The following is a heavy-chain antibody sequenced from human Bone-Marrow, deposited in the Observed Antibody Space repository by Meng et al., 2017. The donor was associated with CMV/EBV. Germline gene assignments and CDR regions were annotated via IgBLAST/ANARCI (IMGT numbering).Heavy chain of an antibody. Sequence: GGSLRLSCAASGFTFDDYAMHWVRQAPGKGLEWVSYISNSGSKIYYADSVKGRFTISRDNAKNSLYLQMSSLRAEDTAVYYCARVPRGQTGAYDYWGQGTRVTGSS. CDR2: ISNSGSKI. CDR3: ARVPRGQTGAYDY. V-gene: IGHV3-11*04. J-gene: IGHJ4*02. D-gene: IGHD3-10*01. CDR1: GFTFDDYA.